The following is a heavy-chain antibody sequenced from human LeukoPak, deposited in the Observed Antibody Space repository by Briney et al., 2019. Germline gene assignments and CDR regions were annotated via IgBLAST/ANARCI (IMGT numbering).Heavy chain of an antibody. J-gene: IGHJ4*02. CDR1: GFTFSNYA. D-gene: IGHD6-13*01. CDR2: ISGSGGST. Sequence: GGSLRLSCAASGFTFSNYAMSWVRQAPGKGLEWVSVISGSGGSTYYADSVKGRFTISRDNSKNTLYLQMNSLRAEDTAVYYCARPGIAAAGTLCYFDYWGQGTLVTVSS. V-gene: IGHV3-23*01. CDR3: ARPGIAAAGTLCYFDY.